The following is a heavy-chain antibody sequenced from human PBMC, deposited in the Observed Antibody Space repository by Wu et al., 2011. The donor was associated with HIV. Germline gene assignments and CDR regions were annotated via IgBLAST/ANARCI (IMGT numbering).Heavy chain of an antibody. CDR3: ARGYGGSHLDY. V-gene: IGHV1-18*01. J-gene: IGHJ4*02. CDR1: GYTFSNYG. Sequence: QVQLVQSGTEVKKPGASVKVSCKASGYTFSNYGISWVRQAPGQGLEWPGWISAYNGDTKYARKLQGRVTMTSDTSTSTAYMELRSLRSDDTAVYYCARGYGGSHLDYWGQGTLVTVSS. CDR2: ISAYNGDT. D-gene: IGHD4-23*01.